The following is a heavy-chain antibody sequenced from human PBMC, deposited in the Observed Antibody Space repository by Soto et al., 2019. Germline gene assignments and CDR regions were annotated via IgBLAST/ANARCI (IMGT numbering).Heavy chain of an antibody. CDR3: ARQSGSPWHYFDA. D-gene: IGHD1-26*01. CDR1: GYSFTSHW. Sequence: GESLKISCQGSGYSFTSHWIGWVRQMPGKGLEWMGAIYPGDSDTRYSPSFQGQVTISADKSINTAYLQWSTLRASDTAIFYCARQSGSPWHYFDAWDQGTLVTVSS. CDR2: IYPGDSDT. V-gene: IGHV5-51*01. J-gene: IGHJ4*02.